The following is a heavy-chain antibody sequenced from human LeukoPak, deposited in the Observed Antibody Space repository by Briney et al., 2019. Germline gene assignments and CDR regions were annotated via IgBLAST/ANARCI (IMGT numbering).Heavy chain of an antibody. CDR1: GFSFSGSW. Sequence: GGSPRLSCTASGFSFSGSWMSWVRQLPGKGLEWLADMNPYGSAILYVDSVKGRFTVSRNNAKNSLYLQMDGLRAEDTAVYYCARDPLNGALDIWGQGTLVTVSS. V-gene: IGHV3-7*01. CDR3: ARDPLNGALDI. J-gene: IGHJ3*02. CDR2: MNPYGSAI.